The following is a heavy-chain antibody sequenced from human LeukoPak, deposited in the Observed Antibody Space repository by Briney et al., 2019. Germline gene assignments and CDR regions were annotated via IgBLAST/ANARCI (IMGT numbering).Heavy chain of an antibody. CDR2: ISGSGGST. V-gene: IGHV3-23*01. J-gene: IGHJ4*02. CDR3: VRNYGYYYDSSGYWRY. D-gene: IGHD3-22*01. CDR1: GFTFSSYA. Sequence: GGSLRLSCAASGFTFSSYAMSWVRQAPGKGLEWVSAISGSGGSTYYADSVKGRFTISRDNSKNTLYLQMKSLRAEDTAVYYCVRNYGYYYDSSGYWRYWGQGTLVTVSS.